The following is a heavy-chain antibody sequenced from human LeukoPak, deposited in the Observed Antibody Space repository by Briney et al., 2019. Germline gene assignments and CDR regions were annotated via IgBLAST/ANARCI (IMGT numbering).Heavy chain of an antibody. D-gene: IGHD6-19*01. V-gene: IGHV1-69*13. CDR2: IIPIFGTA. CDR1: GGTFTSYA. Sequence: SVKVSFTASGGTFTSYAISWVRQAPGQGLEWMGGIIPIFGTANYAQKFQGRVTITADESTSTAYMELSSLRSEDTAVYYCASTPGYSSGWYAPDYWGQGTLVTVSS. CDR3: ASTPGYSSGWYAPDY. J-gene: IGHJ4*02.